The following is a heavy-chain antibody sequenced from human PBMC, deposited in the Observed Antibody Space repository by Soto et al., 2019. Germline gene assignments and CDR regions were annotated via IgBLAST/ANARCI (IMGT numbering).Heavy chain of an antibody. J-gene: IGHJ4*02. CDR3: ATDIHATWLLNS. V-gene: IGHV3-30-3*01. Sequence: PGGSLRLSCAASGFTFSGKTMYWVRQAPGKGLEWVALIAPDASQIYYADSVKGRFTISRDNSKNTLYPQMDSLRAEDTSLYLCATDIHATWLLNSWGQGTLVTVS. D-gene: IGHD2-2*02. CDR1: GFTFSGKT. CDR2: IAPDASQI.